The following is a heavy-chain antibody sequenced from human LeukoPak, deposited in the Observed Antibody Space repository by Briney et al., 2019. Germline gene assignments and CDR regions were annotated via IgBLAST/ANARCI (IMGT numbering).Heavy chain of an antibody. CDR1: GFTFSSYW. D-gene: IGHD1-14*01. CDR2: IKQDGSEK. J-gene: IGHJ4*02. V-gene: IGHV3-7*01. CDR3: ARDQRFITGTTVSFDY. Sequence: PGGSLRLSCAASGFTFSSYWMSWVRQAPGKGLEWVANIKQDGSEKYYVDSVKGRFTISRDNAKNSLYLQMNSLRAEDTAVYYCARDQRFITGTTVSFDYWGQGTLVTVSS.